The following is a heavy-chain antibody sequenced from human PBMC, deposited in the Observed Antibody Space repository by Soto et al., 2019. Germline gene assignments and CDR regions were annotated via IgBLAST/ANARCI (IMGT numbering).Heavy chain of an antibody. J-gene: IGHJ6*03. D-gene: IGHD3-16*01. CDR2: IYYSGSA. Sequence: QVQLQESGPGLVKPSETLSLTCTVSGASISSYHWSWIRQTPGKGLEWIGYIYYSGSANYNPSLKSRVTLSVHTSKSQVSLKLSSVTAADTGVYYCAAAVPAEYVFPYYYMDVWGKGTTVTVSS. CDR1: GASISSYH. CDR3: AAAVPAEYVFPYYYMDV. V-gene: IGHV4-59*01.